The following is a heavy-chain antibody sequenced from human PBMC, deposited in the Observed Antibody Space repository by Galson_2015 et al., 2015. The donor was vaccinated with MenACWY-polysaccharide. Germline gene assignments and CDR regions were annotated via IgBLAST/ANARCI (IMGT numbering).Heavy chain of an antibody. D-gene: IGHD6-13*01. CDR3: ARTCPPYSRTWYECFDH. V-gene: IGHV6-1*01. J-gene: IGHJ4*02. Sequence: AISGDSVSSNSAAWNWIRQSPSRGLEWLGRTYYRSKWYHDYPVSVKSRITINPDTSKNQFSLQLNSVTPDDTALYYCARTCPPYSRTWYECFDHWGQGTLVTVSS. CDR1: GDSVSSNSAA. CDR2: TYYRSKWYH.